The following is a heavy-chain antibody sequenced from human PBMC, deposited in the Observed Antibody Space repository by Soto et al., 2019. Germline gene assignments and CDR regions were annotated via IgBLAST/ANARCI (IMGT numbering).Heavy chain of an antibody. CDR3: AGDPDRHYNETQAYSYP. CDR1: GGTFSTYT. D-gene: IGHD3-22*01. Sequence: QVQLVQSGAEVKKPGSSVKVSCKASGGTFSTYTITWVRQAPGQGLEWMGRIIPIIGIINYAQKFQGRVTMTANKFTGTASTELTRLRSDDTAVYYCAGDPDRHYNETQAYSYPWGQGTLVTVSS. V-gene: IGHV1-69*08. J-gene: IGHJ1*01. CDR2: IIPIIGII.